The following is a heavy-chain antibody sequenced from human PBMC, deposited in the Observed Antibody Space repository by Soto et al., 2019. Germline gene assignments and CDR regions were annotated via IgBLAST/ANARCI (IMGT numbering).Heavy chain of an antibody. V-gene: IGHV3-21*06. CDR3: ARKSEDLTSNFYY. CDR2: ISSTTHYI. Sequence: EVQLVESGGGLVKPGGSLRLSCAASGFTFTRYSMNWVRQAPGKGLEWVSSISSTTHYIYYADSMRGRFTISRDNAKNGVYLEMNSLRAEDTAVYYCARKSEDLTSNFYYLGQGTLVTVSS. J-gene: IGHJ4*02. CDR1: GFTFTRYS.